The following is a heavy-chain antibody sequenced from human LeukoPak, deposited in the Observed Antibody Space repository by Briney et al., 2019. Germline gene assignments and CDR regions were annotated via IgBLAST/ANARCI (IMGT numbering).Heavy chain of an antibody. V-gene: IGHV3-30-3*01. J-gene: IGHJ5*02. D-gene: IGHD6-13*01. Sequence: PGGSLRLSCAASGFTFSSYAMHWVRQAPGTGLEWVAVISYDGSNKYYADSVKGRFTISRDNSKNTLYLQMNSMRAEDTAVYYCARDRCSSSWCHNWFDPWGQGTLVTVSS. CDR1: GFTFSSYA. CDR2: ISYDGSNK. CDR3: ARDRCSSSWCHNWFDP.